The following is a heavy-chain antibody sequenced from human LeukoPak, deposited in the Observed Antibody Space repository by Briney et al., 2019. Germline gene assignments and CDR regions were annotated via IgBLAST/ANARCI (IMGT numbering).Heavy chain of an antibody. CDR1: GGSISSGGYY. CDR2: IYYSGST. CDR3: ARERATVTARYFDY. D-gene: IGHD4-17*01. V-gene: IGHV4-31*03. Sequence: PSQTLSHTCTVSGGSISSGGYYWSWIRQHPGKGLEWIGYIYYSGSTYYNPSLKSRVTISVDTSKNQFSLKLSSVTAADTAAYYCARERATVTARYFDYWGQGTLVTVSS. J-gene: IGHJ4*02.